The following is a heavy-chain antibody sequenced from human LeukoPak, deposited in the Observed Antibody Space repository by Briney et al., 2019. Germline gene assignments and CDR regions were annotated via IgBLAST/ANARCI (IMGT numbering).Heavy chain of an antibody. Sequence: GGSRRLACTASGFTFSSYSMNWFRQAPGEGLEWVASISGGSSHIHYADSVKGRFTIFRDNAKNSLHLQMNSLGAEDTAVYYCARGGDYRNYASFSRNDYWGQGTLVTVSS. V-gene: IGHV3-21*01. CDR2: ISGGSSHI. D-gene: IGHD4-11*01. CDR1: GFTFSSYS. CDR3: ARGGDYRNYASFSRNDY. J-gene: IGHJ4*02.